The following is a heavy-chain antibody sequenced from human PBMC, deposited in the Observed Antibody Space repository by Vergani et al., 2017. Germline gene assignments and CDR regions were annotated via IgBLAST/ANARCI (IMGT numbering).Heavy chain of an antibody. CDR3: AKAYSSPLNYYYYYMDV. CDR1: GFTFSSYA. Sequence: HLLESGGGLVQPGGSLRLSCAASGFTFSSYAMSWVRQAPGKGLEWVSAISGSGGSTYYADSVKGRFTISRDNSKNTLYLQMNSLRAEDTAVYYCAKAYSSPLNYYYYYMDVWGKGTTVTVSS. V-gene: IGHV3-23*01. D-gene: IGHD4-11*01. CDR2: ISGSGGST. J-gene: IGHJ6*03.